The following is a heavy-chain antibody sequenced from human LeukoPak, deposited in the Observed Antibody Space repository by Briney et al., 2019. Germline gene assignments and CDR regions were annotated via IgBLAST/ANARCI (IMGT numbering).Heavy chain of an antibody. CDR1: GGTFSSYA. D-gene: IGHD6-19*01. V-gene: IGHV1-69*05. J-gene: IGHJ4*02. CDR3: AREGSSGWYGWYFDY. Sequence: SVKVSCKASGGTFSSYAISWVRQAPGQGLEWMGGVIPIFGTANYAQKFQGRVTITTDESTSTAYMELSSLRSEDTAVYYCAREGSSGWYGWYFDYWGQGTLVTVSS. CDR2: VIPIFGTA.